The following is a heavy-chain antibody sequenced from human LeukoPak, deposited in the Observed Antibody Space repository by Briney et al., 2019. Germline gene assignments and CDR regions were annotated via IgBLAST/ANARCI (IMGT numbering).Heavy chain of an antibody. CDR2: IYTSGSS. Sequence: KSSETLSLTCTASGGTFSPDYWSWIRQPAGQGLEWIGRIYTSGSSNYNPSLKSRATMSVDTSKNQISLKLTSVTAADTAVYYCARDRFSGSFSGFDYWGQGALVTVSS. J-gene: IGHJ4*02. CDR3: ARDRFSGSFSGFDY. D-gene: IGHD1-26*01. CDR1: GGTFSPDY. V-gene: IGHV4-4*07.